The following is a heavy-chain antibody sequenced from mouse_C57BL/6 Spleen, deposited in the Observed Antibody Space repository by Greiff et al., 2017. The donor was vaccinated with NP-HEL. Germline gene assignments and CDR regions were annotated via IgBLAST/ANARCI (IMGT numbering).Heavy chain of an antibody. V-gene: IGHV6-3*01. D-gene: IGHD4-1*01. CDR1: GFTFSNYW. J-gene: IGHJ2*01. CDR3: TLLTGTDY. CDR2: IRLKSDNYAT. Sequence: EVQLQESGGGLVQPGGSMKLSCVASGFTFSNYWMNWVRQSPEKGLEWVAQIRLKSDNYATHYAESVKGRFTISRDDSKSRVYLQMNNLRAEDTGIYYCTLLTGTDYWGQGTTLTVSS.